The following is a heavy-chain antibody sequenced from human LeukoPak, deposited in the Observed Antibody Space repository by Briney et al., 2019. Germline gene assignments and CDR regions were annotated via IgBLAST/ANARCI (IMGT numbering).Heavy chain of an antibody. Sequence: SETLSLTCTVSGGSISSYYWNWIRQPPGKGLEWIGYIFYSGIANYNPSLKSRVTISVDTSKTQFSLKLTSVTAADTAVYYCARDSGSYPHWFAPWGQGTLVTVSS. V-gene: IGHV4-59*01. CDR3: ARDSGSYPHWFAP. J-gene: IGHJ5*02. CDR2: IFYSGIA. D-gene: IGHD1-26*01. CDR1: GGSISSYY.